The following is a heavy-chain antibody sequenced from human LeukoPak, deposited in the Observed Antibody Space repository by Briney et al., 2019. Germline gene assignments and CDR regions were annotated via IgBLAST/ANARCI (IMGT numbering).Heavy chain of an antibody. CDR3: AIGPKAYYFDY. V-gene: IGHV1-18*01. CDR1: GYTFTSYG. CDR2: ISAYNGNT. Sequence: ASVKVSCKASGYTFTSYGISWVRQAPGQGLEWMGWISAYNGNTNYAQKLQGRVTMTTDTSTSTAYMELSSLRSEDTAVYYCAIGPKAYYFDYWGQGTLVTVSS. J-gene: IGHJ4*02.